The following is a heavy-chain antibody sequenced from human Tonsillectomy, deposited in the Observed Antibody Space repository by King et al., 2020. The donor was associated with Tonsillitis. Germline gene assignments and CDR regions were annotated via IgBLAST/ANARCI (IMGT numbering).Heavy chain of an antibody. CDR1: GDSFSSNSAA. V-gene: IGHV6-1*01. J-gene: IGHJ6*02. D-gene: IGHD3-3*01. Sequence: VQLQQSGPRLVKPSQTLSVTCAISGDSFSSNSAAWHWIRQSPSRGLEWLGRTYYRSKWYNDYAVPVKGRITIDPDTSKNHLSLHLNSVTPEDTAVYYCARDEYNFWSGGLDVWGQGTTVTVSS. CDR3: ARDEYNFWSGGLDV. CDR2: TYYRSKWYN.